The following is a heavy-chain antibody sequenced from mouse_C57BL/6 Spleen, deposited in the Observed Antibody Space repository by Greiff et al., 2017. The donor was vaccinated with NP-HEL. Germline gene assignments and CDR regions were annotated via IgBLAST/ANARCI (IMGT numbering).Heavy chain of an antibody. V-gene: IGHV1-82*01. CDR1: GYAFSSSW. J-gene: IGHJ3*01. Sequence: VQLQQSGPELVKPGASVKISCKASGYAFSSSWMNWVKQRPGKGLEWIGRIYPGDGDTNYNGKFKGKATLTADKSSSTAYMQLSSLTSEDSAVYFCARYGDSSGYFAYWGQGTLVTVSA. D-gene: IGHD3-2*02. CDR3: ARYGDSSGYFAY. CDR2: IYPGDGDT.